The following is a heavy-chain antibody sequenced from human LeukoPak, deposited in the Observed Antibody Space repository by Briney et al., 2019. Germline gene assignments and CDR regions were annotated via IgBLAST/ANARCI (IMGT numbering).Heavy chain of an antibody. D-gene: IGHD4-17*01. CDR1: GVSFSDYY. Sequence: SETLSLTCAVYGVSFSDYYWSWIRQSPGKGLEWIGEINHIGTTNYNPSLKNRVTISVDTSKSHLSLKMSSVTAADTAVYYCARVASTVTKSDYWGQGTPVTVSS. CDR2: INHIGTT. V-gene: IGHV4-34*01. CDR3: ARVASTVTKSDY. J-gene: IGHJ4*02.